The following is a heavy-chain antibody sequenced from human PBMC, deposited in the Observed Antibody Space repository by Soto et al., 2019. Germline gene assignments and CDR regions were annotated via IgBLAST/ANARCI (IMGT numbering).Heavy chain of an antibody. Sequence: QVKLVESGGGVVQPGRSLRLSCGASGFIFNDYGMHWVRQAPGKGLDWVAVISFDGNNKYYAQSVKGRFTISRDNSKNTLFLHMDSLRREDTAVYHCVKGDLDTAVVNSPDAFDFWGQGTMVTVSS. J-gene: IGHJ3*01. V-gene: IGHV3-30*18. CDR3: VKGDLDTAVVNSPDAFDF. CDR1: GFIFNDYG. D-gene: IGHD5-18*01. CDR2: ISFDGNNK.